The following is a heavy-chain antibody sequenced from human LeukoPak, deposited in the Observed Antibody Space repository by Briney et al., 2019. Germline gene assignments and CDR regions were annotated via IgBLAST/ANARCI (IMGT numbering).Heavy chain of an antibody. J-gene: IGHJ4*02. CDR2: ISGGS. CDR3: ARGGGRGSGATKTGRELAGRGPKSRGPPNQTGKKGRGGGRFDAPGFFSGGGGGGGTWDSSLDY. D-gene: IGHD3-16*01. CDR1: GYTFTGYH. V-gene: IGHV1-2*02. Sequence: ASVKVSCKASGYTFTGYHLHWVRQAPGQGLEWMGWISGGSNYAQKFQGRVTMTRDTSISTAYMELGRLRSDDTAFYYCARGGGRGSGATKTGRELAGRGPKSRGPPNQTGKKGRGGGRFDAPGFFSGGGGGGGTWDSSLDYWGQGTLVTVSS.